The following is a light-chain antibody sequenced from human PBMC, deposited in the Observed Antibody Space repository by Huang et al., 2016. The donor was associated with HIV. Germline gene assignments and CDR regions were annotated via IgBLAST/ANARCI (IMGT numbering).Light chain of an antibody. CDR2: DAS. CDR3: QQRSNWLFT. CDR1: QSVSSY. J-gene: IGKJ3*01. V-gene: IGKV3-11*01. Sequence: EIVLTQSPATLSLSPGERATLSCRASQSVSSYLAWYQQKPGQAPRLLIYDASNRATCIPARCSGSGSGTDFTLTISGLEPEDFAVYYCQQRSNWLFTFGPGTKVDIK.